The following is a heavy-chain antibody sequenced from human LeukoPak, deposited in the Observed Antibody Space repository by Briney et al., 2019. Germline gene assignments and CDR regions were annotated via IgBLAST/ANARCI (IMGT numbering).Heavy chain of an antibody. CDR1: GFTFSTYS. CDR3: AKDRGDYGDRSRFDP. CDR2: IRASGGVT. V-gene: IGHV3-23*01. J-gene: IGHJ5*02. Sequence: PGGSLRLSCAASGFTFSTYSMSWVRQAPEKGREWGSTIRASGGVTYYADSVRGRFTISRDNAKSTLYLQMNNLRVEDTAVYYCAKDRGDYGDRSRFDPWGQGIPVTVSS. D-gene: IGHD4-17*01.